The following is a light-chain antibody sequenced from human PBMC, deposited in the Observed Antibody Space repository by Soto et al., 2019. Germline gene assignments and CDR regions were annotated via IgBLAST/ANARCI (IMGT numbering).Light chain of an antibody. J-gene: IGKJ3*01. CDR3: QGYDTAPFT. CDR1: QGIGAH. CDR2: AAS. V-gene: IGKV1-27*01. Sequence: DIQMTQSPSSLSASVGDRVTITCRASQGIGAHLAWYQQQPGKVPKLLIYAASTLQSGVPSRFRGRGSGTDFTLTISSLQSEDIATYFCQGYDTAPFTFGPGTKVDIK.